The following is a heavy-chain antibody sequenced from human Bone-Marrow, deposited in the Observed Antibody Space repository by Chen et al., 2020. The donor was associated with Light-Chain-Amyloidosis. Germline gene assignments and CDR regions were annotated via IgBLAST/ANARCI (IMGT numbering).Heavy chain of an antibody. CDR2: IYPEDSDA. V-gene: IGHV5-51*01. Sequence: EVQLEQSGPEVKKPGESPKIPCKGSGYTFPNYWIGWVRQMPGKGLEWMGVIYPEDSDARYSPSFEGQVTISADKSITTAYLQWRSLKASDTAMYYCARRRDGYNFDYWGQGTLVTVSS. CDR1: GYTFPNYW. CDR3: ARRRDGYNFDY. D-gene: IGHD5-12*01. J-gene: IGHJ4*02.